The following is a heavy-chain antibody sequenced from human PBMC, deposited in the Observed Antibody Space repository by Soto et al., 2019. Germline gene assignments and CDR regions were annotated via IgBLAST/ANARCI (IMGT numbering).Heavy chain of an antibody. CDR2: ISAYNGNT. CDR1: GYTFTSYG. Sequence: ASVKVSGKASGYTFTSYGISWVRQAPGQGLEWMGWISAYNGNTNYAQKLQGRVTMTTDTSTSTAYMELRSLRSDDTAVYYCARSGRGYCSSTSCYSGWFDPWGQGTLVTVSS. V-gene: IGHV1-18*01. D-gene: IGHD2-2*01. J-gene: IGHJ5*02. CDR3: ARSGRGYCSSTSCYSGWFDP.